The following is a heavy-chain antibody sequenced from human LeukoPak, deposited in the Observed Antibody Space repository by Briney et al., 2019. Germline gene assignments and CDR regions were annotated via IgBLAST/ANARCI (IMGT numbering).Heavy chain of an antibody. CDR3: ARGGSGSYHPLGY. D-gene: IGHD3-10*01. Sequence: SETLSLTCTVSGYSISSGYYWGWIRQPPGKGLEWIGSIYHSGSTYYNPSLKSRVTISVDTSKNQFSLKLSSVTAADTAVYYCARGGSGSYHPLGYWGQGTLVTVSS. CDR1: GYSISSGYY. J-gene: IGHJ4*02. CDR2: IYHSGST. V-gene: IGHV4-38-2*02.